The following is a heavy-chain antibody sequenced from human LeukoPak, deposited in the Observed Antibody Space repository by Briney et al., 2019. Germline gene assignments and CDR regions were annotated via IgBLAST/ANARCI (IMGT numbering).Heavy chain of an antibody. CDR1: GYTFTSYD. CDR2: MNPNSGNT. V-gene: IGHV1-8*01. CDR3: ARDHYHKIHSVMVTAPDY. J-gene: IGHJ4*02. D-gene: IGHD2-21*02. Sequence: ASVKVSCKASGYTFTSYDINWVRQATGQGLEWMGWMNPNSGNTGYAQKFQGRVTMTRDTSTSTVYMELSSLRSEDTAVYYCARDHYHKIHSVMVTAPDYWGQGTLVIVSS.